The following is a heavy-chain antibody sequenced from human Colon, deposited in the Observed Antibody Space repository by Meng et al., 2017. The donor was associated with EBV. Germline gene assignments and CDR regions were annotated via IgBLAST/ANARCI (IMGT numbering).Heavy chain of an antibody. D-gene: IGHD2-2*01. CDR2: MDYRGST. CDR1: GHSIRRGEYF. CDR3: ARGELLWDY. Sequence: QVHLHESVPGLVQPSQSLSLHSTVSGHSIRRGEYFWSWIRQPPGKGLEWIGYMDYRGSTFSNPSHKSRVTISVDTSKNQFSLKLSSVIAADTAVYFCARGELLWDYWGQGTLVTVSS. J-gene: IGHJ4*02. V-gene: IGHV4-30-4*01.